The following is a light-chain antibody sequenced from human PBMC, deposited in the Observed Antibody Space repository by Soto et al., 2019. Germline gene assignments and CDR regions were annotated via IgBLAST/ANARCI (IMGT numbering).Light chain of an antibody. V-gene: IGKV1-5*03. CDR1: QSISTW. J-gene: IGKJ2*01. Sequence: DIPMTQSPSTLSASVGDRVTITCRASQSISTWLAWYQQKPGKAPNLLIYKASSLESGVPSRFSGRGSGTEFTLTISSLQSDDFATYYCQQYNSYPYTFGQGTKLEIK. CDR3: QQYNSYPYT. CDR2: KAS.